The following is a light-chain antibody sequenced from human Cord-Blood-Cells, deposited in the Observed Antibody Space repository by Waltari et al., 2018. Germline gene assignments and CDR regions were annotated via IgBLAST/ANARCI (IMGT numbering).Light chain of an antibody. CDR2: GAS. Sequence: EIAMTQSPDTLPVSPGERATLSFRASQSVSSNLAWYQQKPGQAPRLLIYGASTRATGIPARFSGSGSGTEFTLTISSLQSEDFAVYYCQQYNNWPFTFGPGTKVDIK. J-gene: IGKJ3*01. CDR1: QSVSSN. CDR3: QQYNNWPFT. V-gene: IGKV3-15*01.